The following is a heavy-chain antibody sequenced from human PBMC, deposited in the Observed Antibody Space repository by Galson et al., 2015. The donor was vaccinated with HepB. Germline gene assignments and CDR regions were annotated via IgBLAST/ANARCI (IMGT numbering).Heavy chain of an antibody. CDR3: ARTDRDDGPGYYNWYFDL. J-gene: IGHJ2*01. CDR2: IYISGSP. CDR1: GVSITSGSHY. Sequence: TLSLTCSVSGVSITSGSHYWSWIRQPAGKGLEWIGRIYISGSPNYNPSLKSRVTMSVDTSKNQFFLKLSSVTAADTAVYYCARTDRDDGPGYYNWYFDLWGRGTLVTVSS. V-gene: IGHV4-61*02. D-gene: IGHD3-9*01.